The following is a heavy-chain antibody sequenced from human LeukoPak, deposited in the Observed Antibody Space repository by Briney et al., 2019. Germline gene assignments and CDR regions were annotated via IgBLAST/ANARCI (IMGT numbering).Heavy chain of an antibody. J-gene: IGHJ4*02. V-gene: IGHV3-23*01. D-gene: IGHD6-6*01. Sequence: PGGSLRLSCAASGFTFSTTGMSWVRQAPGKGLEWVSGISGNSDKTYYTDSVKGRFSVFRDNSRNTLYLQMNNVRVEDTAPYYCAKTASSSGEWGQGTLVTVSS. CDR3: AKTASSSGE. CDR2: ISGNSDKT. CDR1: GFTFSTTG.